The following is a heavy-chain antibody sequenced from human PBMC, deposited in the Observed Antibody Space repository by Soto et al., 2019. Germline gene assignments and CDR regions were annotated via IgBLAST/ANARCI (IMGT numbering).Heavy chain of an antibody. Sequence: SVPLSVTWTVSGGSVSSGSYYWIWNRQTPGKGLEWIGYIYYSGSTNYNPSLKSRVTISVDTSKNQFSLKLSSVTAADTAVYYCARVSTDTAMVTSFDPWGQGTLVTVSS. CDR3: ARVSTDTAMVTSFDP. D-gene: IGHD5-18*01. V-gene: IGHV4-61*01. CDR2: IYYSGST. CDR1: GGSVSSGSYY. J-gene: IGHJ5*02.